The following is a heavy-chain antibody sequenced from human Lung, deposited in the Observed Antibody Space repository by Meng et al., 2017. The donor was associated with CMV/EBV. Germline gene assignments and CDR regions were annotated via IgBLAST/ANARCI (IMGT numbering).Heavy chain of an antibody. CDR1: GGSFSGYY. CDR2: IHHSGRT. D-gene: IGHD2-2*01. Sequence: SETLSLXCAVYGGSFSGYYWSWIRQPPGKGLEWIGEIHHSGRTKYNPSLKSRVIISVDKSKNQFTLNLSSVTAADTAVYFCAREYCSATSCYLVASGGMDVXGLGXTVTVSS. V-gene: IGHV4-34*01. CDR3: AREYCSATSCYLVASGGMDV. J-gene: IGHJ6*02.